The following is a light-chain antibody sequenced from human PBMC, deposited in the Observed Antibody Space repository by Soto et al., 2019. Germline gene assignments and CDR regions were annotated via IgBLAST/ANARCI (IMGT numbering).Light chain of an antibody. Sequence: QSVMTQPPSVSAAPGQKVTISCSGSSSNIGGNSVSWYQQLPGTAPKLLIYDDNKRPSGIPDRFSGSKSGTSASLAISGLRSEDEAVYYCAVWDDSLSGPVFGGGTKLTVL. CDR1: SSNIGGNS. V-gene: IGLV1-47*01. CDR3: AVWDDSLSGPV. J-gene: IGLJ2*01. CDR2: DDN.